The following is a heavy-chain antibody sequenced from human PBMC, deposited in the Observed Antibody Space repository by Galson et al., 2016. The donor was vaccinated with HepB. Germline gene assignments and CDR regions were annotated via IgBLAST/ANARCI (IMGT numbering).Heavy chain of an antibody. V-gene: IGHV4-59*01. D-gene: IGHD4-23*01. CDR2: MSYSGST. CDR1: GGSISGFY. Sequence: SETLSLTCTVSGGSISGFYWNWIRQSPGKGLEWIGYMSYSGSTNYNPSLKSRVTISVDRSTNQFSLKLTSVTAADTAVYYCARESGDFGGNPFDYWGQGTVVTVSS. CDR3: ARESGDFGGNPFDY. J-gene: IGHJ4*02.